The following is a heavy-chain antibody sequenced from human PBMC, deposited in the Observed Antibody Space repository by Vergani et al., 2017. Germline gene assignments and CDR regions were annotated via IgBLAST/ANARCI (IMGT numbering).Heavy chain of an antibody. Sequence: EVQLVESGGGLVKPGGSLRLSCAASGFTFSSYSMNWVRQAPGKGLEWVSSISSSSSYIYYADSVKGRFTISRDNAKNSLYLQMNSLRAEDTAVYYCARAYSSGWCIDYWGQETLVTVSS. J-gene: IGHJ4*02. CDR3: ARAYSSGWCIDY. CDR2: ISSSSSYI. CDR1: GFTFSSYS. D-gene: IGHD6-19*01. V-gene: IGHV3-21*01.